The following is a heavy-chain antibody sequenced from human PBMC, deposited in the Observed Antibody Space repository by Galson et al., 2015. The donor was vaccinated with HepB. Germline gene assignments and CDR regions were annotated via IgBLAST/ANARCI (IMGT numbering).Heavy chain of an antibody. CDR3: AGAGYCRSTYCFFAY. J-gene: IGHJ4*02. CDR1: GDSVSGNIVS. Sequence: CAISGDSVSGNIVSWNWIRQSPSRGLEWLGRTYFRSKWYYDYAVSVKSRITINPDTSENQFSLQLHSVTPEDTAVHYCAGAGYCRSTYCFFAYWGQGTLVTVSS. V-gene: IGHV6-1*01. D-gene: IGHD2-2*01. CDR2: TYFRSKWYY.